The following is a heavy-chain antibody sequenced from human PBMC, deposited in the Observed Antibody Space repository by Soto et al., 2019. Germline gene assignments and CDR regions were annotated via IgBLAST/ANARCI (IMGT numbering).Heavy chain of an antibody. CDR1: GFSLSTSGVG. CDR3: AHREGIMVPGFDP. J-gene: IGHJ5*02. CDR2: IHWNDAK. V-gene: IGHV2-5*01. Sequence: QITLKESGPTLVKPTQTLTLTCTFSGFSLSTSGVGVVWVRQPPGKALEWLALIHWNDAKHYNSSLKSRLTISKDTSKNTVVLTMTNMDPVDTATYYCAHREGIMVPGFDPWGPGTLVPVSS. D-gene: IGHD2-8*01.